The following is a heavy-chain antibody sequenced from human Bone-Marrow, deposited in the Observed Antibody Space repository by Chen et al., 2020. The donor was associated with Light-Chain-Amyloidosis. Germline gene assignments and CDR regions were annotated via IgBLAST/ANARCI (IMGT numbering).Heavy chain of an antibody. CDR2: TDPKSGDT. V-gene: IGHV1-2*06. J-gene: IGHJ4*02. CDR1: GYTFTGYY. D-gene: IGHD3-10*01. Sequence: QVQLVQSGSEVKKPGASVTVSCRASGYTFTGYYIHLVRQAPGQGLEWMGRTDPKSGDTNYAQKFQGRVTMTGDATITAXXXXXXNLRYDDTAVYYCATAPSYWYGDWGQGTLVTVSS. CDR3: ATAPSYWYGD.